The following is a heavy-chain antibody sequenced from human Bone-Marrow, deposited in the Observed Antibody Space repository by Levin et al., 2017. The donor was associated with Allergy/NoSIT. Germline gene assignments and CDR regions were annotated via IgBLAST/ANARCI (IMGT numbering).Heavy chain of an antibody. V-gene: IGHV3-66*01. CDR3: ARDKSRGSTGWYATFDS. Sequence: GESLKISCAASVFSVSVSYMSWVRQAPGKGLEWVATLYAGGGTDYADSVKGRFTISRDNSKNTLYLQMNSLRVDDTAVYFCARDKSRGSTGWYATFDSWGQGNLVTVSS. J-gene: IGHJ4*02. D-gene: IGHD6-19*01. CDR1: VFSVSVSY. CDR2: LYAGGGT.